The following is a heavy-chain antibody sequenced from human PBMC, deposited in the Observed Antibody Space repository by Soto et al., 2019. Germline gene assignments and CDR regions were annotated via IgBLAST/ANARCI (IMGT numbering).Heavy chain of an antibody. V-gene: IGHV3-23*01. CDR3: VRKYPGTRPFDY. Sequence: PGGSLRLSCAGSGFTFNSYAMNWVRRAPGKGLAWVSAIGTYGNTYYANSVKGRFTISRDNSRTTLYLQMNSLRVEDTALYYCVRKYPGTRPFDYWGQGTLVTVSS. D-gene: IGHD2-2*01. CDR2: IGTYGNT. CDR1: GFTFNSYA. J-gene: IGHJ4*01.